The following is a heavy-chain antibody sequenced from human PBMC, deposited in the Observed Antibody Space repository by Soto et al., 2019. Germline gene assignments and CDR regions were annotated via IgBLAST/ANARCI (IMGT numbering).Heavy chain of an antibody. D-gene: IGHD2-15*01. CDR2: ISWNSDSI. V-gene: IGHV3-9*01. CDR1: GFNFHDYA. Sequence: EVQLVESGGTLVQPGRSLRLSCAASGFNFHDYAMQWVRQAPGKGLEWVSGISWNSDSIGYADFVQGRFTISRDNVKNSLYLQMDSLRPEDTALYYCANAKVVAASSDAFDIWGQGIMVTVSS. J-gene: IGHJ3*02. CDR3: ANAKVVAASSDAFDI.